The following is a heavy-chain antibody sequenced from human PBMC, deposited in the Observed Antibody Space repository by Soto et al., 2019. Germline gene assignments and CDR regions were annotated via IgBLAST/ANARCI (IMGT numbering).Heavy chain of an antibody. V-gene: IGHV3-9*01. CDR1: GFSFGDYA. Sequence: EVQLVESGGGLVQPGRSLRLSCAASGFSFGDYAMHWVRQVPGKGLEWVSSISWNGESIGYADSVKGRFTISRDNGKKPVYLQMNSLRGEDTAKHYCARDVGSSGRYDGLDSWGQGTLVT. CDR2: ISWNGESI. D-gene: IGHD6-19*01. J-gene: IGHJ5*01. CDR3: ARDVGSSGRYDGLDS.